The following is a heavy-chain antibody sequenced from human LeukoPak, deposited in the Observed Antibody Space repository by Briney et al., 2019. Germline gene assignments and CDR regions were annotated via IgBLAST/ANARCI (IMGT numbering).Heavy chain of an antibody. J-gene: IGHJ4*02. CDR2: IYHSGST. D-gene: IGHD6-13*01. CDR3: ARDGAAGFDY. Sequence: NPSETLSLTCALSGGSISSGGYSWTWIRRPPGKGLEWIGYIYHSGSTYYNPALKSRVTISVDRSKYQFSLKLSSVTAADTAVYYCARDGAAGFDYWGQGTLVTVSS. V-gene: IGHV4-30-2*01. CDR1: GGSISSGGYS.